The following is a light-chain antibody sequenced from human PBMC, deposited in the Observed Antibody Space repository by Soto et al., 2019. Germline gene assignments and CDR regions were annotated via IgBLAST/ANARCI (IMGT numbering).Light chain of an antibody. Sequence: QSVLTQPASVSGSPGQSITISCTGTSSDVGGYNFVSWYQHHPGKAPKLIIYDVNNRPSGVSNRFSGSKSGNTASLTISGLQAEDEADYYSSSYTPSSTPFVFGTGTKLTVL. CDR3: SSYTPSSTPFV. V-gene: IGLV2-14*03. CDR2: DVN. CDR1: SSDVGGYNF. J-gene: IGLJ1*01.